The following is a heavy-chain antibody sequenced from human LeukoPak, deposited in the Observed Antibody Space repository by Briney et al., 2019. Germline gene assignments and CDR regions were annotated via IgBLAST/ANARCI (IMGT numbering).Heavy chain of an antibody. D-gene: IGHD6-13*01. CDR3: ARYSSSSDAFDI. V-gene: IGHV3-30*02. J-gene: IGHJ3*02. CDR2: IWYDGSNK. CDR1: GFTFSSYG. Sequence: GGSLRLSCAASGFTFSSYGMHWVRQAPGKGLEWVALIWYDGSNKYYADSVKGRFTISRDNSKNTLYLQMNSLRTEDTAVYYCARYSSSSDAFDIWGQGTMVTVSS.